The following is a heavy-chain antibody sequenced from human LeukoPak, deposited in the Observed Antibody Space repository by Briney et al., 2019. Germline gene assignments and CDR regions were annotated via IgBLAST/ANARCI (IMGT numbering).Heavy chain of an antibody. J-gene: IGHJ4*02. CDR1: GFTFSSYA. CDR3: ARIPHPDYADAQ. CDR2: ISYDGSNK. D-gene: IGHD4-17*01. Sequence: PGRSLRLSCAASGFTFSSYAMHWVRQAPGKGLEWVAVISYDGSNKYYADSVKGRFTVSRDNGKKLVHLQLNSLRAEDTAVYFCARIPHPDYADAQWGQGTLVIVSS. V-gene: IGHV3-30*04.